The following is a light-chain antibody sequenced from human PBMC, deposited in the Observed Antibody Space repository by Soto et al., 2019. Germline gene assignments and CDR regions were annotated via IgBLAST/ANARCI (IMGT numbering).Light chain of an antibody. V-gene: IGKV3-11*01. J-gene: IGKJ2*01. CDR3: QVRTDWPPFMYS. CDR1: QSVDTF. Sequence: EIVLTQSPATLSLSPGERATLSCRASQSVDTFLAWYQQKPGRPPRLLIYDTSNRATGIPPRFSGTGSGTDFTLPISRLEPEDFAVYYCQVRTDWPPFMYSFGQGTKLEVK. CDR2: DTS.